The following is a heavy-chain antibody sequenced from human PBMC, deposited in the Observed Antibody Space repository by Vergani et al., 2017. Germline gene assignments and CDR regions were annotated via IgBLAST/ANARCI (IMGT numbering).Heavy chain of an antibody. J-gene: IGHJ4*02. Sequence: EVQLVESGGGLVKPGGSLRLSCAASGFTFSNAWMSWVRQAPGKGREWVGRTKSKTDGGTTDYAAPVKGRFTISRDDSKNTLYLQMNSLKTEDTAVYYCTTELSTATQDYWGQETLVTVSS. CDR3: TTELSTATQDY. D-gene: IGHD2-15*01. V-gene: IGHV3-15*01. CDR2: TKSKTDGGTT. CDR1: GFTFSNAW.